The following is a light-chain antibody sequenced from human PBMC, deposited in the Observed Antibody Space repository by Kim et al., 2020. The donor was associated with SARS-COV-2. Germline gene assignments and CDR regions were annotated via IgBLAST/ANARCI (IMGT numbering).Light chain of an antibody. CDR2: GAS. Sequence: SPGETVTPTCRASQSVTINVAWYQQKPGQAPRLLLYGASTRATGIPARFSGSGSGAEFTLTISSLQSEDSAVYYCQQYDNWPPWTFGQGTKVDIK. J-gene: IGKJ1*01. CDR3: QQYDNWPPWT. V-gene: IGKV3-15*01. CDR1: QSVTIN.